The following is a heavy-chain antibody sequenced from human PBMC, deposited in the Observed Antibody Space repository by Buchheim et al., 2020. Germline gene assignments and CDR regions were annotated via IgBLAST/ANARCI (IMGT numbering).Heavy chain of an antibody. V-gene: IGHV3-23*01. J-gene: IGHJ4*02. CDR2: INGRGDNT. CDR3: AKVGSSAYFFES. Sequence: EVGLLESGGSLAQPGGSLILSCAASGFTFTSYLMMWVRQGPGKGLECVSTINGRGDNTYYADSVKGRFIISRDTSRNTIYLRMDRLRVEDTAIYYCAKVGSSAYFFESWGRGTL. CDR1: GFTFTSYL.